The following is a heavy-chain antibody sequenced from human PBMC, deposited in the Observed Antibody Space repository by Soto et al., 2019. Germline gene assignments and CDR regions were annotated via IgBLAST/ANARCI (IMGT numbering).Heavy chain of an antibody. CDR1: GGSISSYY. D-gene: IGHD6-13*01. Sequence: SETLSLTCTVSGGSISSYYWSWIRQPPGKGLEWIGYIYYSGSTNYNPSLKSRVTISVDTSKNQFSLKLSSVTAADTAVYYCARQVSSSWYRGWFDPWGQGTLVTVSS. CDR2: IYYSGST. J-gene: IGHJ5*02. CDR3: ARQVSSSWYRGWFDP. V-gene: IGHV4-59*08.